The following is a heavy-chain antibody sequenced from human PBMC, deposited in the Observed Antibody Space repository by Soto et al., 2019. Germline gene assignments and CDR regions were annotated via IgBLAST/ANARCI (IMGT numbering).Heavy chain of an antibody. CDR3: ARIASSYSDSGGYYLGGCDP. D-gene: IGHD3-22*01. CDR1: GYTFTGYY. CDR2: INPNSGGT. V-gene: IGHV1-2*02. Sequence: ASVKVSCKASGYTFTGYYMHWVRQAPGQGLEWMGWINPNSGGTNYAQKFQGRVTMTRDTSISTAYMELSRLRSDDTAVYYCARIASSYSDSGGYYLGGCDPWGEGSMVKVAS. J-gene: IGHJ5*01.